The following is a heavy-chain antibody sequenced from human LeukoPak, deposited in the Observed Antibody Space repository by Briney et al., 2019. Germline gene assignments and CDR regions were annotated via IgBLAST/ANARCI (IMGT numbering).Heavy chain of an antibody. CDR3: ARRDDSSGYHKIFDY. Sequence: SETLSLTCTVSGGSISSYYWSWIRQPAGKGLEWIGRIYTSGSTNYNPSLKSRVTMSVDTSKNQFSLKLNSVTAADTAVYYCARRDDSSGYHKIFDYWGPGTLVTVSS. V-gene: IGHV4-4*07. D-gene: IGHD3-22*01. CDR2: IYTSGST. CDR1: GGSISSYY. J-gene: IGHJ4*02.